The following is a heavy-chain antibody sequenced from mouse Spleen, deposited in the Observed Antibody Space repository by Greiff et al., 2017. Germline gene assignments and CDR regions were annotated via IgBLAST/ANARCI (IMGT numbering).Heavy chain of an antibody. CDR3: AGGLDWYFDV. CDR2: ISYDGSN. Sequence: VQLQQSGPGLVKPSQSLSLTCSVTGYSITSGYYWNWIRQFPGNKLEWMGYISYDGSNNYNPSLKNRISITRDTSKNQFFLKLNSVTTEDTATYYCAGGLDWYFDVWGAGTTVTVSS. V-gene: IGHV3-6*01. CDR1: GYSITSGYY. D-gene: IGHD2-4*01. J-gene: IGHJ1*01.